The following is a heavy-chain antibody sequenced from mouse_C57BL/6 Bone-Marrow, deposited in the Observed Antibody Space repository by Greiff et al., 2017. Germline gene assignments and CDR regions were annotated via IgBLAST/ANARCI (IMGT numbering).Heavy chain of an antibody. V-gene: IGHV5-4*03. CDR2: ISDGGSYT. CDR1: GFTFSSYA. J-gene: IGHJ4*01. CDR3: ARSVVFMDY. D-gene: IGHD1-1*01. Sequence: EVKLVESGGGLVKPGGSLKLSCAASGFTFSSYAMSWVRQTPEKRLEWVATISDGGSYTYYPDNVKGRFTISRDNAKNNLYLQMSHLKSEDTAMYYCARSVVFMDYWGQGTSVTVSS.